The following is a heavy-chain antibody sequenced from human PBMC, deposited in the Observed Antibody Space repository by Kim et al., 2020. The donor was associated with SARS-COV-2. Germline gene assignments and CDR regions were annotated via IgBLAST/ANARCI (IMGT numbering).Heavy chain of an antibody. V-gene: IGHV4-4*02. CDR1: GGSISSSNW. Sequence: LRETLSLTCAVSGGSISSSNWWSWVRQPPGKGLEWIGEIYHSGSTNYNPSLKSRVTISVDKSKNQFSLKLSSVTAADTAVYYCARGRKKLGFGIVATSHFDYWGQGTLVTVSS. J-gene: IGHJ4*02. D-gene: IGHD5-12*01. CDR3: ARGRKKLGFGIVATSHFDY. CDR2: IYHSGST.